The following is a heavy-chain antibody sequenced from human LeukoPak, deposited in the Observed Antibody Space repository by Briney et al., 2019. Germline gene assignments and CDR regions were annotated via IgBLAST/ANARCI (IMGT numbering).Heavy chain of an antibody. V-gene: IGHV3-23*01. CDR3: AKQKGYCSGGSCYYSDY. Sequence: QPGGSLTLSCAASGFTFSSYAMSWVRQAPGKGLEWVSTLSGSGASTSYADSVKGRFTISRDNSKNTLYLQMNSLRAEDTARYYCAKQKGYCSGGSCYYSDYWGQGTLVTVSS. CDR1: GFTFSSYA. CDR2: LSGSGAST. D-gene: IGHD2-15*01. J-gene: IGHJ4*02.